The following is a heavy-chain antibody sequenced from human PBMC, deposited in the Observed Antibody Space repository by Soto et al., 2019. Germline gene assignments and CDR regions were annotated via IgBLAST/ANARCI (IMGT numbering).Heavy chain of an antibody. V-gene: IGHV3-23*01. CDR2: LSANGGST. J-gene: IGHJ4*02. Sequence: EVQLLESGGDLVQPGGSLRLSCAASGFTFSSFGMNWVRQAPGKGLEWVSSLSANGGSTYYADSVKGRFSISRDNAKNTLFLQMNSLSAEDTAVYYCAKSKDSSFFGVVIYYFDYWGQGNLVTVSA. D-gene: IGHD3-3*01. CDR1: GFTFSSFG. CDR3: AKSKDSSFFGVVIYYFDY.